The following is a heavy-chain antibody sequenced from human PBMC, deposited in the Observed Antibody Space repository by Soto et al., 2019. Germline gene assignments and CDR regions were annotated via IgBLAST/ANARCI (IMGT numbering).Heavy chain of an antibody. CDR3: AKDFGEQNYDILNGYYTPFHTPDY. V-gene: IGHV3-53*01. Sequence: GGSLILSCAASGFNVISNYMSWVRQAPGKGLEWLSVIYSGGSTYYAESVKGRFTISRDNSKNTLNLQMNALRVEDTAVYYCAKDFGEQNYDILNGYYTPFHTPDYWGQGTLVTVSS. CDR1: GFNVISNY. CDR2: IYSGGST. J-gene: IGHJ4*02. D-gene: IGHD3-9*01.